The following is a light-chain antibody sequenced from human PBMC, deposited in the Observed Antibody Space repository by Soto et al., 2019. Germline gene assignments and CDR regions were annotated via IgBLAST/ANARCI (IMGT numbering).Light chain of an antibody. J-gene: IGLJ1*01. CDR2: DVS. Sequence: QSALTQPASVSGSPGQSITISCTGTSSDVGGYNYVSWYQQYPGKAPKLMIYDVSNRPSGVSNHFSGSKSGNTASLTISGIQAEDEADYYCTSYTTSSTLVFGTGTKLTVL. V-gene: IGLV2-14*01. CDR1: SSDVGGYNY. CDR3: TSYTTSSTLV.